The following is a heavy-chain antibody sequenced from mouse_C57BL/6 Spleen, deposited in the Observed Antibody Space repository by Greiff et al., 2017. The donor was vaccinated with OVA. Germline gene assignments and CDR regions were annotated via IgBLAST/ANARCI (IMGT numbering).Heavy chain of an antibody. CDR3: TPSTWFFDV. D-gene: IGHD5-1*01. J-gene: IGHJ1*03. CDR2: IDPETGGT. CDR1: GYTFTDYE. Sequence: QVQLQQSGAELVRPGASVTLSCKASGYTFTDYEMHWVKQTPVHGLEWIGAIDPETGGTDYNQKLQGKAILTADKSSSTAYMELRSRTSEDSAVYYCTPSTWFFDVGGRGTTVTVSS. V-gene: IGHV1-15*01.